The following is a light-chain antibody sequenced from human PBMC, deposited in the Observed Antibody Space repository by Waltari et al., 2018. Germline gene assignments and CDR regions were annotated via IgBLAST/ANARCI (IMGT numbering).Light chain of an antibody. Sequence: VLTQSPDVLSLSPGERATFSCRASQTIRSSFFAWYQQKPGRAPRPLIDGANSRADGVPDRFSATGSGADFTLTISRLEPEDFAIYYCQQFGTSPPRYTFGQGTRLEI. CDR2: GAN. J-gene: IGKJ2*01. CDR3: QQFGTSPPRYT. V-gene: IGKV3-20*01. CDR1: QTIRSSF.